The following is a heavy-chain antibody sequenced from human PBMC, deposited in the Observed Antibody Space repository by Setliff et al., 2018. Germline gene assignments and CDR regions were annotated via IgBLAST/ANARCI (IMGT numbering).Heavy chain of an antibody. J-gene: IGHJ5*02. CDR2: IIPLFGTT. V-gene: IGHV1-69*05. D-gene: IGHD2-15*01. CDR3: ARGHCSSGECPNSFDP. Sequence: SVKVSCKASGGTFSNIGISWVRQAPGQGLEWMGGIIPLFGTTNYAQEFQGRVTIITDESTSTAYMELSSLTSADTAVYYCARGHCSSGECPNSFDPWGQGTQVTVSS. CDR1: GGTFSNIG.